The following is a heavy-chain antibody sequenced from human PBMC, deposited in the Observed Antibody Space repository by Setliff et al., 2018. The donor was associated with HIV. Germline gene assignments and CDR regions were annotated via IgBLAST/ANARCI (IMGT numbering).Heavy chain of an antibody. CDR2: IIPAFGTA. D-gene: IGHD4-17*01. CDR3: ARSGREANLYGLYGVHYFDY. V-gene: IGHV1-69*05. J-gene: IGHJ4*03. CDR1: GDTLSIHP. Sequence: GASVKVSCKASGDTLSIHPISWVRQAPGRGLDWMGGIIPAFGTANYAQKFQGRVTITTDESTTTVFMELTGLRSEDTAIYYCARSGREANLYGLYGVHYFDYWGQGTTVTVSS.